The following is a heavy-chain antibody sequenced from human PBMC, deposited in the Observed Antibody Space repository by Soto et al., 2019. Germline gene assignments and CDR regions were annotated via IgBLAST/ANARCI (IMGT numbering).Heavy chain of an antibody. CDR3: ARALSYYDSSGGWFDP. CDR1: GGSISSYY. CDR2: IYYSGST. D-gene: IGHD3-22*01. J-gene: IGHJ5*02. Sequence: QVQLQESGPGLVKPSETLSLTCTVSGGSISSYYWSWIRQPPGKGLEWIGYIYYSGSTNYNPSLKSRVTISVDTSKNQFSLKLSSVTAADTAVYYCARALSYYDSSGGWFDPWGQGTLVTVSS. V-gene: IGHV4-59*01.